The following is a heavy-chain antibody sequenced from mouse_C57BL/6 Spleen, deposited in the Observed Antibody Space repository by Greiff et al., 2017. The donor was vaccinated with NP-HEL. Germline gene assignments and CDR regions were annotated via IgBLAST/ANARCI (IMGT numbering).Heavy chain of an antibody. CDR2: INPNNGGT. V-gene: IGHV1-22*01. CDR3: ARAWLGGYFDY. Sequence: VQLKESGPELVKPGASVKMSCKASGYTFTDYNMHWVKQSHGKSLEWIGYINPNNGGTSYNQKFKGKATLTVNKSSSTAYMELRSLTSEDSAVYYCARAWLGGYFDYWGQGTTLTVSS. J-gene: IGHJ2*01. D-gene: IGHD1-1*02. CDR1: GYTFTDYN.